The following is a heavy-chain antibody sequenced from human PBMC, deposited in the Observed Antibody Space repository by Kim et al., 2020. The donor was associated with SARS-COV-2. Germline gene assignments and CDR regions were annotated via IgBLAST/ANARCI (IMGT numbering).Heavy chain of an antibody. CDR3: ARGGPRGGDAFDI. D-gene: IGHD3-10*01. V-gene: IGHV3-30*07. Sequence: CAHSVKGQFTLSRDKSTNTMYLQMNSLRAEDTAVYYCARGGPRGGDAFDIWGQGTMVTVSS. J-gene: IGHJ3*02.